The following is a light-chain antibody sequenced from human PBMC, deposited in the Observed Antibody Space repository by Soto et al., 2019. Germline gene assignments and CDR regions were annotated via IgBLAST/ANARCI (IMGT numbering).Light chain of an antibody. J-gene: IGKJ2*01. V-gene: IGKV3-15*01. CDR1: QSVSSN. CDR3: QQYNNWPGKYT. CDR2: GAS. Sequence: EIVMTQSPATLSVSPGERANLSCRASQSVSSNLAWYQQKPGQAPRLLIYGASTRATGIPARFSGSGSGTEFTLTISSLQSEDFAVYYCQQYNNWPGKYTFGQGTKLEIK.